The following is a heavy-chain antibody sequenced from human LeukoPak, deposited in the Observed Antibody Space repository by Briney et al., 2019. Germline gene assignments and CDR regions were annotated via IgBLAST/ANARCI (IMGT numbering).Heavy chain of an antibody. CDR2: INHSGST. V-gene: IGHV4-34*01. D-gene: IGHD3-10*01. CDR1: DGSFSGYY. J-gene: IGHJ4*02. Sequence: SETLSLTCAVYDGSFSGYYWSWIRQPPGKGLEWIGEINHSGSTNYNPPLKSRVTISLDTSKNQFSLKLSSVTAADTAVYYCARGSRNSGSTHDFDYWGQGTLVTVSS. CDR3: ARGSRNSGSTHDFDY.